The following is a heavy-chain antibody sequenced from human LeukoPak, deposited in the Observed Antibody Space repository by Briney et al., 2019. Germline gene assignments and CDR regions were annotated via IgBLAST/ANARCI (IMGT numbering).Heavy chain of an antibody. J-gene: IGHJ5*02. CDR1: GYTVTGYY. V-gene: IGHV1-2*02. Sequence: ASVKVSCKASGYTVTGYYMHWVRQAPGQGLEWMGWINPNSGGTNYAQKFQGRVTMTRDTSISTAYMELSRLRSDDTAVYSCARVPSYCSNTSCYRGWFDPWGQGTLVTVSS. D-gene: IGHD2-2*01. CDR3: ARVPSYCSNTSCYRGWFDP. CDR2: INPNSGGT.